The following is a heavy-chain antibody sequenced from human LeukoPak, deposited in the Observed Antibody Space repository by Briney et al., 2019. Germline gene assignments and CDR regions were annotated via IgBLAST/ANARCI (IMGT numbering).Heavy chain of an antibody. D-gene: IGHD5-12*01. Sequence: ASVKVSCKASGYTFTSYAMHWVRQAPGQRLEWMGWINAGNGNTKYSQKFQGRVTITRDTSASTAYMELSSLRSEDTAVYYCARAYSGYDSGSYYYYGMDVWGQGTTVTVSS. V-gene: IGHV1-3*01. CDR3: ARAYSGYDSGSYYYYGMDV. CDR2: INAGNGNT. J-gene: IGHJ6*02. CDR1: GYTFTSYA.